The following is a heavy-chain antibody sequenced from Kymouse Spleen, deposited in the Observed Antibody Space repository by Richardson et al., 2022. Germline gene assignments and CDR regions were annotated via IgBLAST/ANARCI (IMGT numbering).Heavy chain of an antibody. V-gene: IGHV3-23*04. CDR3: AKDQYYGSGSYYNPLDY. CDR1: GFTFSSYA. D-gene: IGHD3-10*01. Sequence: EVQLVESGGGLVQPGGSLRLSCAASGFTFSSYAMSWVRQAPGKGLEWVSAISGSGGSTYYADSVKGRFTISRDNSKNTLYLQMNSLRAEDTAVYYCAKDQYYGSGSYYNPLDYWGQGTLVTVSS. J-gene: IGHJ4*02. CDR2: ISGSGGST.